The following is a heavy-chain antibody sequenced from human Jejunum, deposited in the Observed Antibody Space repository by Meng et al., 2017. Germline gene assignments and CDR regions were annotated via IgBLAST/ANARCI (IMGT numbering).Heavy chain of an antibody. CDR1: ARSNESNTW. D-gene: IGHD3-10*02. CDR3: ARADYVRYFDL. CDR2: VYHSGGT. Sequence: SLRGMVNASVALSLSCAVLARSNESNTWWIWILQPPGQCLEWSGEVYHSGGTQYNPSLQSRVTISIDNSKNRFSLSLNSVTAADTAIYYCARADYVRYFDLWGRGTLVTVSS. V-gene: IGHV4-4*02. J-gene: IGHJ2*01.